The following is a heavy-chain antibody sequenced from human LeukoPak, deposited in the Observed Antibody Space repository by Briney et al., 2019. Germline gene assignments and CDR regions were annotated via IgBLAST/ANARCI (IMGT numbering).Heavy chain of an antibody. CDR3: ARDRRLYYYGSGIKTT. Sequence: GGSLRLSCVASGFTFSRYWMTWVRQAPGKGLEWVSSISSSSSYIYYADSVKGRFTISRDNAKNSLYLQMNSLRAEDTAVYYCARDRRLYYYGSGIKTTWGQGTLVTVSS. D-gene: IGHD3-10*01. CDR1: GFTFSRYW. CDR2: ISSSSSYI. V-gene: IGHV3-21*01. J-gene: IGHJ4*02.